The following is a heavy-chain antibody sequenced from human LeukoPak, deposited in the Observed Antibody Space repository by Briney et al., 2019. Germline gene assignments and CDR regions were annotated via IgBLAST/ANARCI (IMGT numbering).Heavy chain of an antibody. J-gene: IGHJ4*02. CDR2: ISGSGGST. Sequence: PGGSLRLSCAASGFTFSSYGMHWVRQAPGKGLEWVSAISGSGGSTYYADSVKGRFTISRDNSKNTLYLQMNSLRAEDTAVYYCAKTPPETAMRYYFDYWGQGTLVTVSS. V-gene: IGHV3-23*01. CDR3: AKTPPETAMRYYFDY. D-gene: IGHD5-18*01. CDR1: GFTFSSYG.